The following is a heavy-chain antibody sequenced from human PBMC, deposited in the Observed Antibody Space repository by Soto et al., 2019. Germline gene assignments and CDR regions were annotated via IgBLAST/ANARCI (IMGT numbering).Heavy chain of an antibody. V-gene: IGHV3-30*04. Sequence: LVESGGGVVQPGTSLRLSCAASGFGFNTFAMHWVRQAPGKGLEWVAVVSSDGTSKYTADSVKGRFTISRDNSKNTLYLQMTNLRPDDTAAYYSARPQTGGAGTNFANYLDSWGQGTLVSVSS. CDR2: VSSDGTSK. CDR1: GFGFNTFA. D-gene: IGHD7-27*01. J-gene: IGHJ4*02. CDR3: ARPQTGGAGTNFANYLDS.